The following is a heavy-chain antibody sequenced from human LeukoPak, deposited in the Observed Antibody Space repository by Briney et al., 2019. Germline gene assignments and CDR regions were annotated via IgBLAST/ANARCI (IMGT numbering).Heavy chain of an antibody. CDR3: ARGPRGLGMAGTFDY. CDR1: GGSFSGYY. V-gene: IGHV4-34*01. Sequence: SETLPLTCAVYGGSFSGYYWSWLRQPPGKGLEGIGEINHSGSTNYNPSLKSRVTISVDTSKNQFSLKLNSVTAADTAVYYCARGPRGLGMAGTFDYWGQGTLVTVSS. D-gene: IGHD6-19*01. CDR2: INHSGST. J-gene: IGHJ4*02.